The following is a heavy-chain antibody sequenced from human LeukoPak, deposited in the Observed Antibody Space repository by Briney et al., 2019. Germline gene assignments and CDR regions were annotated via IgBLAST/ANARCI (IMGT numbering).Heavy chain of an antibody. CDR1: GFTFSSYS. V-gene: IGHV3-21*01. J-gene: IGHJ4*02. D-gene: IGHD5-12*01. CDR2: ISSSSSYI. CDR3: AKDSGYDYFDN. Sequence: GGSLRLSCAASGFTFSSYSMNWVRQAPGKGLEWVSSISSSSSYIYYADSVKGRFTISRDNAKNSLYLQMNSLRAEDTTVYYCAKDSGYDYFDNWGQGTLVTVSS.